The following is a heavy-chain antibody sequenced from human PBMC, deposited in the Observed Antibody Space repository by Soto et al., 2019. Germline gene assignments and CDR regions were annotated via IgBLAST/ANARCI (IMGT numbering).Heavy chain of an antibody. Sequence: QVQLVQSGAEVKKPGASVKVSCKASGYTFTSYDINWVRQATGQGLEWMGWVNPNSGNTGYAQKFQGRVTMTRNTSISTAYMELSSLRSEDTAVYYCASIPSGSYYYYGMDVWGQGTTVTVSS. D-gene: IGHD1-26*01. J-gene: IGHJ6*02. CDR2: VNPNSGNT. CDR1: GYTFTSYD. V-gene: IGHV1-8*01. CDR3: ASIPSGSYYYYGMDV.